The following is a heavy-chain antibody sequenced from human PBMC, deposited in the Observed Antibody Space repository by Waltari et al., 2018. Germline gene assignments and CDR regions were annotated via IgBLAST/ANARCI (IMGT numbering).Heavy chain of an antibody. D-gene: IGHD2-15*01. J-gene: IGHJ4*02. CDR2: INGDGSAK. Sequence: EVRRVELGGNLVKLGGSLRFSGVASDSPFSTYYRMWVRQAQWKGLEWVANINGDGSAKNYMDSVRGRFTISRDNAKNSVYMQLNSLRDDDTAVYYCVRDGLIHAADYWGQGTLVSVSS. V-gene: IGHV3-7*01. CDR1: DSPFSTYY. CDR3: VRDGLIHAADY.